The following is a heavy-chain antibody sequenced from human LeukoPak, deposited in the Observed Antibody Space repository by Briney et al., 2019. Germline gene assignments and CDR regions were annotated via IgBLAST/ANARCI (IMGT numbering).Heavy chain of an antibody. D-gene: IGHD3-9*01. CDR3: ASPRGILTGYRK. CDR2: INHSGST. CDR1: GGSFSGYY. J-gene: IGHJ4*02. Sequence: SETLSLTCAVYGGSFSGYYWSWIRQPPGKGLEWIGEINHSGSTNYNPSLKSRVTISVDTSKNQFSLKLSSVTAADTAVYYCASPRGILTGYRKWGQGTLVTVSS. V-gene: IGHV4-34*01.